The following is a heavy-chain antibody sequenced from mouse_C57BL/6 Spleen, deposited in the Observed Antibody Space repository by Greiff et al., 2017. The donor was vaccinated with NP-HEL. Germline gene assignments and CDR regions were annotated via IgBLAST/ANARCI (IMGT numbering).Heavy chain of an antibody. CDR2: ISSGSSTI. V-gene: IGHV5-17*01. CDR1: GFTFSDYG. J-gene: IGHJ3*01. CDR3: ARPMYYGISLGFAY. Sequence: EVMLVESGGGLVKPGGSLKLSCAASGFTFSDYGMHWVRQAPEKGLEWVAYISSGSSTIYYADTVKGRFTISRDNAKNTLCLQMTSLRSEDTAMYYGARPMYYGISLGFAYWGQGTLVTVSA. D-gene: IGHD1-1*01.